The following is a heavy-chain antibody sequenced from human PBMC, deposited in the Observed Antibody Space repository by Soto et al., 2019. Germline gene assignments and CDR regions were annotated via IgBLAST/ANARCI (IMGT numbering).Heavy chain of an antibody. CDR1: GFTFSSYA. Sequence: EVQLLESGGGLVQPGGSLRLSCAASGFTFSSYAMSWVRQAPGKGLEWVSAISGSGDSTYYADSVKGRFTISRDNSKNTLYLQMNSLRAEDTAVYFCAKVRAVVPDAADDHWGQGTVVTVSS. CDR2: ISGSGDST. CDR3: AKVRAVVPDAADDH. J-gene: IGHJ4*02. D-gene: IGHD2-2*01. V-gene: IGHV3-23*01.